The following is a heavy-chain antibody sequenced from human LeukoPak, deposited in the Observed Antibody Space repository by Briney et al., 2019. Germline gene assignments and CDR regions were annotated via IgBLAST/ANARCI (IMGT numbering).Heavy chain of an antibody. CDR2: INPNSGGT. V-gene: IGHV1-2*02. CDR1: GYTFTDYY. CDR3: ARRIVGALYYFDY. D-gene: IGHD1-26*01. J-gene: IGHJ4*02. Sequence: ASVKVSCKASGYTFTDYYIHWVRQAPGQGLEWMGWINPNSGGTNYAQKSQGRVTMTRDTSISTAYMDLSRLRSDDTAVYYCARRIVGALYYFDYWGQGTLVTVSS.